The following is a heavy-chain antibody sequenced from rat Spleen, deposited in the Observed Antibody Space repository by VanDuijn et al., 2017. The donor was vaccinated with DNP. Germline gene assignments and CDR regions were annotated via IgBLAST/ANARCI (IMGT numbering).Heavy chain of an antibody. J-gene: IGHJ4*01. CDR1: GFTFSNYW. D-gene: IGHD1-7*01. CDR2: ITTDGGRT. V-gene: IGHV5-58*01. Sequence: EVQVVETGGGLVQPGRSLKLSCVASGFTFSNYWMYWVRQAPGKGLEWVASITTDGGRTYYPDSVKGRFSISRDNAENTVYLQMNSLRSEDTATYYCARLILRVWGAMDAWGQGTSVTVSS. CDR3: ARLILRVWGAMDA.